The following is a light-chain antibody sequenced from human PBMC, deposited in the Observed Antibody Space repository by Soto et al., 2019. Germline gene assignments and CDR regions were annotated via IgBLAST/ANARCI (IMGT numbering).Light chain of an antibody. CDR3: KQRSNWAPT. CDR1: QSVSSY. CDR2: DAS. J-gene: IGKJ2*01. Sequence: EIVLTQSPATLSLSPGERATLSCRASQSVSSYLAWYQQKPGQAPRLLIYDASNRATGIPARFSGSGSGTDFTLPLSSLAPEDFAVYHCKQRSNWAPTFGQGTKVDIK. V-gene: IGKV3-11*01.